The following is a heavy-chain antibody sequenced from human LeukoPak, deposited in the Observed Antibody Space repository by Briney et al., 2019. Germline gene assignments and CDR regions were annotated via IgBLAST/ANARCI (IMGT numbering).Heavy chain of an antibody. Sequence: ASVKVSCKASGYTFTSYGISWVRQAPGQGLEWMGWISAYNGNTNYARKLQGRVTMTTDTSTSTAYMGLRSLRSDDTAVYYCASVYCSSTSCPRGDYYYGMDVWGQGTTVTVSS. J-gene: IGHJ6*02. CDR3: ASVYCSSTSCPRGDYYYGMDV. CDR2: ISAYNGNT. D-gene: IGHD2-2*01. CDR1: GYTFTSYG. V-gene: IGHV1-18*01.